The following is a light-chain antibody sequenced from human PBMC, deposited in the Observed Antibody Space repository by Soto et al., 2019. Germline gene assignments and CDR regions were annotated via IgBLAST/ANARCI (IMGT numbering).Light chain of an antibody. CDR1: SSDVGSYNL. CDR2: EGY. J-gene: IGLJ2*01. V-gene: IGLV2-23*01. Sequence: QSALTQPASVSGSPGQSITISCTGSSSDVGSYNLVSWYQQHPGKTPKLKIYEGYKRHSGVSNRFSGSKSGNTASLTIYGLKAADDAEYFCCSYAGSSTVVFGGGTKLTVL. CDR3: CSYAGSSTVV.